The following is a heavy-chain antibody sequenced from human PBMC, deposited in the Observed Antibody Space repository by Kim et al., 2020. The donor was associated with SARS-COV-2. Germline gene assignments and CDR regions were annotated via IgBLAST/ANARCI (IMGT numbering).Heavy chain of an antibody. V-gene: IGHV3-48*02. Sequence: GGSLRLSCAASGFTFSSFRMNWVRQAPGKGLEWVSYISNSSRTIYYADSVKGRFTISRDNARNSLYLHMNNLRDEDTAIYYCARGHRYYDSSGYYIFDNWGQGTLVTVSS. CDR2: ISNSSRTI. J-gene: IGHJ4*02. CDR1: GFTFSSFR. CDR3: ARGHRYYDSSGYYIFDN. D-gene: IGHD3-22*01.